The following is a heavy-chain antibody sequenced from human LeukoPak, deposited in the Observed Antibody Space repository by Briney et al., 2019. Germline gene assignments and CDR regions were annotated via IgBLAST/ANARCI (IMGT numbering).Heavy chain of an antibody. D-gene: IGHD1-1*01. V-gene: IGHV3-23*01. Sequence: GGSLRLSCAASGFTFSSYGMSWVRQAPGKGLEWVSAISGSGGSTYYADSVKGRFTISRDNSKNTLYLQMNSLRAEDTAAYYCARELDRPYYYYMDVWGKGTTVTISS. J-gene: IGHJ6*03. CDR3: ARELDRPYYYYMDV. CDR1: GFTFSSYG. CDR2: ISGSGGST.